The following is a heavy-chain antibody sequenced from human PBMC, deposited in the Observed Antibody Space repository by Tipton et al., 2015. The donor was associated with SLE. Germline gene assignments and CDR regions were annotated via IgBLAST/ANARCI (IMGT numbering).Heavy chain of an antibody. D-gene: IGHD1-26*01. CDR1: GFAFDDYA. V-gene: IGHV3-9*01. Sequence: SLRLSCSASGFAFDDYAMHWVRQVPGKGLEWVSGITWNSGDIGYADSVKGRFTISRDNAKSSLYLQMNSLRPEDTALYYCAKDLRSGGSFSGYFDYWGQGTPVTVSS. CDR2: ITWNSGDI. J-gene: IGHJ4*03. CDR3: AKDLRSGGSFSGYFDY.